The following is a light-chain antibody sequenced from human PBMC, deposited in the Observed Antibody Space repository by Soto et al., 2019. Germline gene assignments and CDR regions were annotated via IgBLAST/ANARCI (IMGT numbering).Light chain of an antibody. CDR2: DAS. V-gene: IGKV3D-20*01. J-gene: IGKJ1*01. Sequence: EIVWTQSPATLSLAPGERATLSCGSSQSVSRNYLAWFQQKPGLAPRLLIYDASTRATGIPDRFSGGGSGTDFTLTISRLEPEDFAVYYCQQYAFSPRAFGQGTKVDI. CDR3: QQYAFSPRA. CDR1: QSVSRNY.